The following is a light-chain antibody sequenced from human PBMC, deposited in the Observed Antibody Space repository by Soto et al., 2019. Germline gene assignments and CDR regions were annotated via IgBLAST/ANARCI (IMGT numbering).Light chain of an antibody. CDR3: QQFYKGWT. CDR1: QSVGRS. CDR2: VVS. J-gene: IGKJ1*01. V-gene: IGKV1-5*01. Sequence: DIQMTQSPSTLSASVGDRVTITCRASQSVGRSLAWYQQQRGKAPKLLIYVVSTLESGVPSRFSGFGSGTEFTLSISSLQPGDFGTYYCQQFYKGWTFGQGTRV.